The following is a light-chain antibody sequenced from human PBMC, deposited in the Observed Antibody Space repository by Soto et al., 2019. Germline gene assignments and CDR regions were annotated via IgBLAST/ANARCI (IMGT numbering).Light chain of an antibody. CDR2: GAS. CDR1: QNINTD. J-gene: IGKJ5*01. CDR3: QQYDNLPRT. Sequence: DIVMKQSPATLCATVGDRGTITCRASQNINTDLAWYQQKPGQAPRLLFYGASTGATGLPARFSGSGSGTEFTLTINSLQAEDCAIYYCQQYDNLPRTFGQGTHVDIK. V-gene: IGKV3-15*01.